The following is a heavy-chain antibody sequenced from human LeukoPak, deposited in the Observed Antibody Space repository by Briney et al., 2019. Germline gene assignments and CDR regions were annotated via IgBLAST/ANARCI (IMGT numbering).Heavy chain of an antibody. CDR2: ISSSSSYI. V-gene: IGHV3-21*01. Sequence: PGGSLRLSCAASGFTFSSYSMNWVRQAPGKGLEWVSSISSSSSYIHYADSVKGRFTISRDNAKNSLYLQMNSLRAEDTAVYYCARDGLRFLEWLLPKPVFVDYWGQGTLVTVSS. CDR3: ARDGLRFLEWLLPKPVFVDY. J-gene: IGHJ4*02. CDR1: GFTFSSYS. D-gene: IGHD3-3*01.